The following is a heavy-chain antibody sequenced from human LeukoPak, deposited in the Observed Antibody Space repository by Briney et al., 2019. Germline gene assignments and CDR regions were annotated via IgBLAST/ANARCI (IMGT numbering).Heavy chain of an antibody. D-gene: IGHD1-26*01. CDR1: GGSFSGYY. V-gene: IGHV4-34*01. CDR2: INHSGST. CDR3: ARGGGSGSYSYFDY. Sequence: SETLSLTCAVYGGSFSGYYWSWMRPPPGKGVEWIGEINHSGSTNYNPSLKSRVTISVDTSKNQVSLKLSSVTAADTAVYYCARGGGSGSYSYFDYWGQGTLDTVSS. J-gene: IGHJ4*02.